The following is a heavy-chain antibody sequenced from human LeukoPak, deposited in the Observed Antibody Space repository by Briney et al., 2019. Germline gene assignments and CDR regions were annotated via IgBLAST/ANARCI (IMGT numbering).Heavy chain of an antibody. CDR2: IYYSGIA. Sequence: TLSLTCTASGGSISSGDYYWSWVRQPPGKGLEWVGYIYYSGIAYYNPSLKSRVIISVDTSKNLFSQMMRSVTAADTAVYYCARVRDRSVRFDYWGQGTLVTVSS. CDR3: ARVRDRSVRFDY. D-gene: IGHD2-15*01. J-gene: IGHJ4*02. CDR1: GGSISSGDYY. V-gene: IGHV4-30-4*08.